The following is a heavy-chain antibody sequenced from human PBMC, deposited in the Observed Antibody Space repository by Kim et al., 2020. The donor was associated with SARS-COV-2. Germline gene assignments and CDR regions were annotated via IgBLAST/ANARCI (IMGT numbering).Heavy chain of an antibody. CDR2: ISGSGGST. CDR3: AKDQRLLWFGELSYYYYG. J-gene: IGHJ6*01. D-gene: IGHD3-10*01. V-gene: IGHV3-23*01. Sequence: GGSLRLSCAASGFTFSSYAMNWVHQAPGKGLEWVSAISGSGGSTYYADAVKGRFTISRDNSKNALFLQMNSLRAEDTAVYYCAKDQRLLWFGELSYYYYG. CDR1: GFTFSSYA.